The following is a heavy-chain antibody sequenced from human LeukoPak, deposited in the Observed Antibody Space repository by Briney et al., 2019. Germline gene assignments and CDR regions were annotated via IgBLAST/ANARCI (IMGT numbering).Heavy chain of an antibody. CDR3: ARSRGGSGSYYSLNFDY. V-gene: IGHV3-66*01. J-gene: IGHJ4*02. Sequence: GGSLRLSCAASGFTVSSNYMSWVRQAPGKGLEWVSVIYSGGSTYYADSVKGRFTISRDHSKNTLYLQMNSLRAEDTAVYYCARSRGGSGSYYSLNFDYWGQGTLVTVSS. D-gene: IGHD3-10*01. CDR2: IYSGGST. CDR1: GFTVSSNY.